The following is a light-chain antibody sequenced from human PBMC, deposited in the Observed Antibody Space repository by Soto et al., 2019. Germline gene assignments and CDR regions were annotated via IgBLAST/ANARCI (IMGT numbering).Light chain of an antibody. CDR3: QQYYNTPPYT. Sequence: DIVMTQSPDSLAVSLGERATINCKSSQNVLYKSNNENYLAWFQQKPGQPPKLLIYWASTRKSGVPDRFTGSASGSDFTRPISSLQAEDVAGYYCQQYYNTPPYTFGQGTKLEI. CDR1: QNVLYKSNNENY. J-gene: IGKJ2*01. CDR2: WAS. V-gene: IGKV4-1*01.